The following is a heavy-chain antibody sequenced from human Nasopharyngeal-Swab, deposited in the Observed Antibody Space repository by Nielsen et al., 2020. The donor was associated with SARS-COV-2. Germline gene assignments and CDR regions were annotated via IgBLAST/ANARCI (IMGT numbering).Heavy chain of an antibody. CDR1: GFPFRSYW. CDR2: INSDGSST. J-gene: IGHJ3*02. V-gene: IGHV3-74*01. CDR3: AKDELWLGDAFDI. Sequence: GESLKISFAASGFPFRSYWIHWVRQAPGKGLVWVSRINSDGSSTSYADSVKGRFTISRDNAKNTLYLQMNSLRAEDTAVYYCAKDELWLGDAFDIWGQGTMVTVSS. D-gene: IGHD5-18*01.